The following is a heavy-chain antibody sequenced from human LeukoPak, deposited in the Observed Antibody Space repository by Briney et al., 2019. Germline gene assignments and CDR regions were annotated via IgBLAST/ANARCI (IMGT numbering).Heavy chain of an antibody. Sequence: GGSLRLSCAACGFTFSNYAMNWVRQAPGKGLEWVPTISGTGDSTYYADSVKGRFTISRDNSRNTLYLQISSLRAEDTAVYYCAKGAGEYLVPALFDPWGQGTLVTVSS. CDR2: ISGTGDST. V-gene: IGHV3-23*01. J-gene: IGHJ5*02. CDR1: GFTFSNYA. CDR3: AKGAGEYLVPALFDP. D-gene: IGHD3-10*01.